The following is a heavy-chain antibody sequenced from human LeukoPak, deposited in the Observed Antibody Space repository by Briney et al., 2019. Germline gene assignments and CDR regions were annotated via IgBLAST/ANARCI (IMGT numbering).Heavy chain of an antibody. Sequence: SETLSLTCTVSGGSISSYYWSWIRQPPGKGLEWTGYIYTSGSSNYNPSLKSRVTISVDTSKNQFSLKLSSVTAADTAVYYCARIYCGGDCYYYYYYYMDVWGKGTTVTVSS. CDR2: IYTSGSS. D-gene: IGHD2-21*02. CDR1: GGSISSYY. CDR3: ARIYCGGDCYYYYYYYMDV. V-gene: IGHV4-4*09. J-gene: IGHJ6*03.